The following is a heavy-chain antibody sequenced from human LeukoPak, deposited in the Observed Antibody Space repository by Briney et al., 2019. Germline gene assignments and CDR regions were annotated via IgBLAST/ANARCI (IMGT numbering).Heavy chain of an antibody. CDR2: ISTSGST. D-gene: IGHD7-27*01. Sequence: SQTLSPTCTVSGGSISSGTYYWRWIRQPAGTGLEWIGRISTSGSTDYNPSLKSRVTISVDMSKNQFSLKLSSVTAADTAVYYCASNTGTVFDYWGQGALVTVSS. CDR3: ASNTGTVFDY. CDR1: GGSISSGTYY. J-gene: IGHJ4*02. V-gene: IGHV4-61*02.